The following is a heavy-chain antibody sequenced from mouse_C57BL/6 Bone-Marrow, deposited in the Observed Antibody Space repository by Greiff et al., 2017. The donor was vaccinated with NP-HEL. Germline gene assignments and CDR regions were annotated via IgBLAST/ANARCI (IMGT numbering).Heavy chain of an antibody. Sequence: EVQVVESGGGLVKPGGSLKLSCAASGFTFSDYGMHWVRQAPEKGLEWVAYISSGSSTIYYADTVKGRFTISRDNAKNTLFLQMTSLRSEDTAMYYCARRDYYGSSYVGFAYWGQGTLVTVSA. D-gene: IGHD1-1*01. CDR1: GFTFSDYG. CDR2: ISSGSSTI. V-gene: IGHV5-17*01. CDR3: ARRDYYGSSYVGFAY. J-gene: IGHJ3*01.